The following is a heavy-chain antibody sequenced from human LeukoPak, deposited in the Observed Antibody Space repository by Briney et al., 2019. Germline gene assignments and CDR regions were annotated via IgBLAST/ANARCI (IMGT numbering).Heavy chain of an antibody. V-gene: IGHV4-61*05. CDR1: GDSTSSSTYY. J-gene: IGHJ3*02. CDR2: IYYSGST. D-gene: IGHD4-17*01. Sequence: SETLSLTCTVSGDSTSSSTYYWDWIRQPPGKGLEWIGYIYYSGSTNYNPSLKSRVTISVDTSKNQFSLKLSSVTAADTAVYYCARHFDRVTTPAFDIWGQGTMVTVSS. CDR3: ARHFDRVTTPAFDI.